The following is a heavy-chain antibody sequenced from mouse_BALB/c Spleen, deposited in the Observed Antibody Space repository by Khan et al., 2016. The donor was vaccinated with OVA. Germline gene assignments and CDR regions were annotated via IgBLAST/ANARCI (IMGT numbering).Heavy chain of an antibody. Sequence: EVQGVESGGGLVQPGGSRKLSCAASGFTFSRFGMHWVRQAPEKGLEWVAYISSGSSTIYYADTVKGRFTISRDTPKNTLFLQMTSLRSEDAAMYYWARDSNFDYWGQGTTLTVSS. CDR2: ISSGSSTI. CDR1: GFTFSRFG. CDR3: ARDSNFDY. V-gene: IGHV5-17*02. J-gene: IGHJ2*01.